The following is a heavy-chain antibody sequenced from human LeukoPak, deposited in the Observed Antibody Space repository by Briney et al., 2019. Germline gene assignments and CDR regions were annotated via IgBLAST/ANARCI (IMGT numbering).Heavy chain of an antibody. D-gene: IGHD2-2*01. J-gene: IGHJ4*02. CDR1: GFTFSNAW. Sequence: GGSLRLSCAASGFTFSNAWMSWVRQAPGKGLEWVGRIKSKTDGGTTDYAAPVKGRFTISRDDSKNTLYLQMNSLKTEDTAVYYCTTAFGYCSSTSCHLRHVYWGQGTLVTVSS. CDR3: TTAFGYCSSTSCHLRHVY. V-gene: IGHV3-15*01. CDR2: IKSKTDGGTT.